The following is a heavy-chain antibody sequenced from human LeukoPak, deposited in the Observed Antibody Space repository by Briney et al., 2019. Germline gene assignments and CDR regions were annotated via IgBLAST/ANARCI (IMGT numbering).Heavy chain of an antibody. Sequence: GGPLTLSCAASGFTYSNYWLTCVRQAPGEGLEWMANIKQDGSEKHYVDSVKGRFTISRDNAKNSLYLQMNSLRAEDTAVYYCARDRQIAYWGQGTLVTVSS. CDR2: IKQDGSEK. CDR1: GFTYSNYW. CDR3: ARDRQIAY. V-gene: IGHV3-7*01. J-gene: IGHJ4*02.